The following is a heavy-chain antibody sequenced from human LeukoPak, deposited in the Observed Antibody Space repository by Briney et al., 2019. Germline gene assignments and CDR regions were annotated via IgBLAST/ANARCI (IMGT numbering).Heavy chain of an antibody. V-gene: IGHV1-2*02. CDR2: INPNSGGT. CDR1: GYTSTGYY. CDR3: ATARGRNSVYSSFDY. Sequence: GASVKVSCKASGYTSTGYYIHWVRQAPGQGLEWMGWINPNSGGTNYAQNFQGRVTMTRDTSISTAYMELTSLRSDDTAVYYCATARGRNSVYSSFDYWGQGTLVTVSS. J-gene: IGHJ4*02. D-gene: IGHD5/OR15-5a*01.